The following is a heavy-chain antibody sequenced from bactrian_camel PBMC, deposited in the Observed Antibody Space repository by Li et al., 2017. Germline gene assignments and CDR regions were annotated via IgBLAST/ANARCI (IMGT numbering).Heavy chain of an antibody. J-gene: IGHJ6*01. Sequence: HVQLVESGGGSVQAGGILRLACAQSGYTASPHYKAWFRQAPGKGLEWVSTINAAGSSTYYAESVKGRFTISRDNAKNTLYLQLNSLKTEDTAMYYCAALKGGYYIDHHPFAYWGQGTQVTVS. CDR2: INAAGSST. CDR3: AALKGGYYIDHHPFAY. CDR1: GYTASPHY. V-gene: IGHV3S1*01. D-gene: IGHD3*01.